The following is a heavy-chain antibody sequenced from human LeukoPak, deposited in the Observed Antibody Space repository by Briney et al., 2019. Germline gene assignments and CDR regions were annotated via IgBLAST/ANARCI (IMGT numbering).Heavy chain of an antibody. Sequence: PSETLSLTCTVSGGTIRSSSHYLRWIRQPPGKGLEWIRSIYYSGNTYYNPPLKSRLTISVDTSKTQFSLTLSSVTAADTAVYYCAGHDKIFGVVIPPSFDYWGQGTLVTVSS. CDR1: GGTIRSSSHY. CDR3: AGHDKIFGVVIPPSFDY. D-gene: IGHD3-3*01. J-gene: IGHJ4*02. V-gene: IGHV4-39*01. CDR2: IYYSGNT.